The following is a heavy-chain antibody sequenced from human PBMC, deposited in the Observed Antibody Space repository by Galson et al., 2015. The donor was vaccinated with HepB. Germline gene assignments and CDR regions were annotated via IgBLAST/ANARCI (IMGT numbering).Heavy chain of an antibody. Sequence: SLRLSCAASGFTFSDHYMSWIRQAPGKGLEWVSYISSSGTTRYYADSVKGRFTTSRDNAKNSLFLQMNSLRAEDTAVYYCARATLRWFDPWGQGTLVTVSS. J-gene: IGHJ5*02. V-gene: IGHV3-11*01. CDR1: GFTFSDHY. CDR2: ISSSGTTR. D-gene: IGHD2/OR15-2a*01. CDR3: ARATLRWFDP.